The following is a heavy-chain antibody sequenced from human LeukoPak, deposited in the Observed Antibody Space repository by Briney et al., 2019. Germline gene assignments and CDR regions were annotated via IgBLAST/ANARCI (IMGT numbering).Heavy chain of an antibody. CDR3: AKDLYYYGSGQNDY. Sequence: GGSLRLSCAASGFTFSSYAMSWVRQAPGKGLEWVSAFSGSGGSTYYADSVKGRFTISRDNSKNTLYLQMNSLRAEDTAVYYCAKDLYYYGSGQNDYWGLGTLVTVSS. V-gene: IGHV3-23*01. D-gene: IGHD3-10*01. CDR2: FSGSGGST. CDR1: GFTFSSYA. J-gene: IGHJ4*02.